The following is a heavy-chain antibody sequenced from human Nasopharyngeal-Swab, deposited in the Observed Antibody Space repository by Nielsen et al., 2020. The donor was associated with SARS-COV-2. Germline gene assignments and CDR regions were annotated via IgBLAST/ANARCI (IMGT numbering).Heavy chain of an antibody. Sequence: WIRQPPGKGLEWIGRIYTSGSTNYNPSLKSRVTMSVDTSKNQFSLKLSSVTAADPAVYYCARGLEWLDYWGQGTLVTVSS. J-gene: IGHJ4*02. CDR3: ARGLEWLDY. D-gene: IGHD3-3*01. V-gene: IGHV4-4*07. CDR2: IYTSGST.